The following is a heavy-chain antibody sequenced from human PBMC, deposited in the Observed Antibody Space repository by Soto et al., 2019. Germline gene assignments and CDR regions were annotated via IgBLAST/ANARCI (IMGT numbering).Heavy chain of an antibody. V-gene: IGHV4-59*01. CDR2: IYYSGST. Sequence: QVQLQESGPGLVKPSETLSLTCTVSGGSISSYYWSWIRQPPGKGLEWIGYIYYSGSTNYNPSLKSRVTISVDTSKNQFSLKLSSVTAADTAVYYCARVSRDYVYWYFDLWGRGTLVTVSS. J-gene: IGHJ2*01. D-gene: IGHD4-17*01. CDR3: ARVSRDYVYWYFDL. CDR1: GGSISSYY.